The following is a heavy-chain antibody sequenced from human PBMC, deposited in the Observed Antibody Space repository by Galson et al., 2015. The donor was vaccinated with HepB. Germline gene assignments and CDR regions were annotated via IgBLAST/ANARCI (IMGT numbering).Heavy chain of an antibody. D-gene: IGHD3-10*01. CDR2: IYYSGST. J-gene: IGHJ3*02. Sequence: LSLTCTVSGGSISSSSYYWGWIRQPPGKGLEWIGSIYYSGSTYYNPSLKSRVTISVDTSKNQFSLKLSSVTAADTAVYYCARPSLPLYVGPLPGDAFDIWGQGTMVTVSS. CDR1: GGSISSSSYY. CDR3: ARPSLPLYVGPLPGDAFDI. V-gene: IGHV4-39*01.